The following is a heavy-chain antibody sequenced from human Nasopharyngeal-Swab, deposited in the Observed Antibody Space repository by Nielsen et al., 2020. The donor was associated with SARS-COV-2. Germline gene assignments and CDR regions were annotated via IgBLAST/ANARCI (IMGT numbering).Heavy chain of an antibody. D-gene: IGHD2-21*02. J-gene: IGHJ1*01. CDR3: VIVVVTAAGYFQH. CDR2: ISWNSGSI. CDR1: GFTFDDYA. V-gene: IGHV3-9*01. Sequence: SLKISCAASGFTFDDYAMHWVRQAPGKGLEWVSGISWNSGSIGYADSVKGRFTISRDNSKNTLYLQMNSLRAEDTAVYYCVIVVVTAAGYFQHWGQGTLVTVSS.